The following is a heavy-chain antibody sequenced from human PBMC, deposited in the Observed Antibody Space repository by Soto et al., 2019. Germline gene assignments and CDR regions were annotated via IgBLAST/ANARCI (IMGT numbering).Heavy chain of an antibody. V-gene: IGHV3-9*01. D-gene: IGHD4-17*01. CDR2: ISANGDNV. CDR3: AKDMKWGGMTTIHYFDS. Sequence: GGSLRLSCAASGFTFSSYWMHWVRQAPGKGLEWVSGISANGDNVDYADSVKGRFTVFRDNAKNSLFLQMNSLRPEDTALYYCAKDMKWGGMTTIHYFDSWGQGTQVTVSS. J-gene: IGHJ4*02. CDR1: GFTFSSYW.